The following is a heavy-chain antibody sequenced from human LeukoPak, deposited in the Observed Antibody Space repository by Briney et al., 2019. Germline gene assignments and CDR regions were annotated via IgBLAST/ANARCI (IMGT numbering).Heavy chain of an antibody. CDR3: TTSIAATGGLFDYFDY. J-gene: IGHJ4*02. Sequence: GGSLRFSGAASGFTFNNAWMSWVRQAPGKGLEWVGRFKSKTDGGKTEYAASVTGRFTISRDDSKSIAYLQMNSLKTEDTAVYYCTTSIAATGGLFDYFDYWGQGTLVTVSS. D-gene: IGHD6-13*01. CDR2: FKSKTDGGKT. V-gene: IGHV3-15*01. CDR1: GFTFNNAW.